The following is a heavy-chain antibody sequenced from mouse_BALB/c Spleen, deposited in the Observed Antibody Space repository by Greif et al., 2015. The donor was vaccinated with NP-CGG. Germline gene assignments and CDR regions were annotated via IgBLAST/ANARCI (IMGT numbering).Heavy chain of an antibody. CDR1: GFNIKDTY. Sequence: EVQLQQSGAELVKPGASVKLSCTASGFNIKDTYMHWVKQRPEQGLEWIGRIDPANGNTKYDPKFQGKATITADASSNTASLQLSGLTSEDTAFYYCARGDWSLDVWGAGPTVPVSS. CDR2: IDPANGNT. CDR3: ARGDWSLDV. J-gene: IGHJ1*01. V-gene: IGHV14-3*02.